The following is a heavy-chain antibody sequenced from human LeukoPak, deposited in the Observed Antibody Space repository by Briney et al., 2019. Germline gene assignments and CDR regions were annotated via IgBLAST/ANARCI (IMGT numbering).Heavy chain of an antibody. V-gene: IGHV5-10-1*01. J-gene: IGHJ5*02. Sequence: GESLRISCKGSGYSFTSYWISWVRQMPGKGLEWMGRIDPSDSYTNYSPSFQGHVTISDDKSISTAYLQWSSLKASDTGMYYCARRGVVVPAAADWFDPWGQGTLVTVSS. CDR1: GYSFTSYW. CDR2: IDPSDSYT. D-gene: IGHD2-2*01. CDR3: ARRGVVVPAAADWFDP.